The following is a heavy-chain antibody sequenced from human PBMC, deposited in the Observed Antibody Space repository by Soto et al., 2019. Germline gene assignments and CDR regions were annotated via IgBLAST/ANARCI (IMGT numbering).Heavy chain of an antibody. CDR1: GFKFSIYS. V-gene: IGHV3-48*02. CDR2: ITSDTKTI. J-gene: IGHJ4*02. D-gene: IGHD6-19*01. Sequence: EVQLVESGGALVQPGGSLRLSCAASGFKFSIYSMNWVRQAPGKGLEWSAYITSDTKTIKYGDSVKGRFTISRDNAKNSVYLQMYSLSDDDTAVYYCARSVEGHFDYWGQGTVVTVSS. CDR3: ARSVEGHFDY.